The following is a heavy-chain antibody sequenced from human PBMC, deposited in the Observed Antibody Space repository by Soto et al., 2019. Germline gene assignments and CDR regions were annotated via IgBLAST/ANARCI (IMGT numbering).Heavy chain of an antibody. Sequence: SETLSLTCTVSGGSISNAAYSWSWIRQPPGKGLEWIGYIYPSGMPFYNPSLRSRVTISIDRSNDQFSLNLKSVTAADTAVYYCARERGGYGLFDSWGQGTMVTSPQ. D-gene: IGHD5-18*01. J-gene: IGHJ4*02. V-gene: IGHV4-30-2*01. CDR3: ARERGGYGLFDS. CDR1: GGSISNAAYS. CDR2: IYPSGMP.